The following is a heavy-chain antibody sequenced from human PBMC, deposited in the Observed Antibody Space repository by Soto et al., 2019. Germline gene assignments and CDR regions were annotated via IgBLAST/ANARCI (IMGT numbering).Heavy chain of an antibody. CDR2: ISSAGTGI. CDR3: ARALGHSNPPGEFDS. Sequence: EVQLVESGGGLVTPGGSLRLSCAASGFIFNTFTLTWVRQAPGKGLEWVSSISSAGTGIYYADSVKGRFTISRDNANTFWDPQMNSLRAEDTAIYSCARALGHSNPPGEFDSWGQGTLVTVSS. J-gene: IGHJ4*02. CDR1: GFIFNTFT. V-gene: IGHV3-21*02. D-gene: IGHD3-16*01.